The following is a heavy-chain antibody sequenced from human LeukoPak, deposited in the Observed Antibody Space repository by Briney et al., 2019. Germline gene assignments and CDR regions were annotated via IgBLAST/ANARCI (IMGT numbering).Heavy chain of an antibody. CDR3: ARNSSGWHFDD. CDR2: IYNSGST. CDR1: GYSISSGYY. D-gene: IGHD6-19*01. Sequence: SETLSLTCAVSGYSISSGYYWGWIRQPPGKGLEWIGSIYNSGSTHYNPSLKRRVTISADTSKNQFSLKMTSATAADTAVYYCARNSSGWHFDDWGQGTLVSVSS. V-gene: IGHV4-38-2*01. J-gene: IGHJ4*02.